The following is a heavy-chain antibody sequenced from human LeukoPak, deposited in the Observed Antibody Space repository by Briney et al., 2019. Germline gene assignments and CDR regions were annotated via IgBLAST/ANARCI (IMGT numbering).Heavy chain of an antibody. V-gene: IGHV1-2*02. J-gene: IGHJ6*03. CDR3: ARVGISRITQTYYYYYYMDV. D-gene: IGHD3-3*01. Sequence: GASVKVSCKASGYTFTGYYMHWVRQAPGQGLEWMGWINPNSGGTNYAQKFQGRVTMTRDTSISTAYMELSRLRSDDTAVYYCARVGISRITQTYYYYYYMDVWGKGTTVTVSS. CDR1: GYTFTGYY. CDR2: INPNSGGT.